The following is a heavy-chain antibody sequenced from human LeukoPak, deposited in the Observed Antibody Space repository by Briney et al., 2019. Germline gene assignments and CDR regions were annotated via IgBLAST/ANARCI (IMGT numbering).Heavy chain of an antibody. V-gene: IGHV3-53*01. J-gene: IGHJ4*02. CDR1: GFTVSSNY. CDR2: IYSGGST. CDR3: ARGLVNSSWYGFRSQYYFDY. Sequence: GGSLRLSCAASGFTVSSNYMSWVRQAPGKGLEWVSVIYSGGSTYYADSVKGRFTISRDNSKNTLYLQMNSLRAEDTAVYYCARGLVNSSWYGFRSQYYFDYWGQGTLVTVSS. D-gene: IGHD6-13*01.